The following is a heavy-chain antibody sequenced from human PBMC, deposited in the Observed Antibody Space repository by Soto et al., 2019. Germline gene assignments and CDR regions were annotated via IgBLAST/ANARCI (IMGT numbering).Heavy chain of an antibody. D-gene: IGHD3-10*01. CDR2: INHRGST. V-gene: IGHV4-34*01. CDR1: GGSFSGYY. Sequence: QVQLQQWGAGLLKPSETLSLTCAVYGGSFSGYYWSWIRQPPGKGLEWIGEINHRGSTNYNPSLKSRVTISVDTSKNQFSLKLSSVTAADTAVYYCASYRSGSYYNWFDPCGQGTLVTVSS. CDR3: ASYRSGSYYNWFDP. J-gene: IGHJ5*02.